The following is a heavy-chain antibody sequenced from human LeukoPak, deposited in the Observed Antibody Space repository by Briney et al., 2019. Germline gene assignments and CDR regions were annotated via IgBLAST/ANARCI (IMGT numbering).Heavy chain of an antibody. CDR2: ISAYNGNT. J-gene: IGHJ4*02. CDR3: ARDRITIVRGVPTY. Sequence: VASVKVSCKASGYTFTSYGISWVRQAPGQGLEWMGWISAYNGNTNYAQKLQGRVTMTTDTSTSTAYMELRGLRSDDTAVYYCARDRITIVRGVPTYWGQGTLVTVSS. CDR1: GYTFTSYG. V-gene: IGHV1-18*04. D-gene: IGHD3-10*01.